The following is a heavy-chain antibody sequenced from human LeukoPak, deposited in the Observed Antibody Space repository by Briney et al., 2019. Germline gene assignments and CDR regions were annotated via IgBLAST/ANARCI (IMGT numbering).Heavy chain of an antibody. CDR2: ISGSGGRT. J-gene: IGHJ4*02. CDR1: GFTFSSYA. V-gene: IGHV3-23*01. CDR3: AKTDIVVVPAAMRGYYFDY. D-gene: IGHD2-2*01. Sequence: PGGSLRLSCAASGFTFSSYAMSWVRQAPGKGLEWVSAISGSGGRTYYADSVTCRFTISRDNSNNTLNLQMNSLRAEDTAVYYCAKTDIVVVPAAMRGYYFDYWGQGTLVTVSS.